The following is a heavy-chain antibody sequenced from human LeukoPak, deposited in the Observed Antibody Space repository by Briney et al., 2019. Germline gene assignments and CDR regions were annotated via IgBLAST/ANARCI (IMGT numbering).Heavy chain of an antibody. Sequence: PSETLSRTCTVSGGSISSSSYYWGWIRQPPGKGLEWIGSIYYSGSTYYNPSLKSRVTISVDTSKNQFSLKLSSVTAADTAVYYCARSALRYFVVWGQGALVTVSS. J-gene: IGHJ4*02. V-gene: IGHV4-39*01. D-gene: IGHD3-9*01. CDR1: GGSISSSSYY. CDR3: ARSALRYFVV. CDR2: IYYSGST.